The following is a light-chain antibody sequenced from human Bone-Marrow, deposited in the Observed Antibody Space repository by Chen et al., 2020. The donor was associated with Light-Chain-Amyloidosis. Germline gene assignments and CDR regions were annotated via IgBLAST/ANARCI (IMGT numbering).Light chain of an antibody. Sequence: QSVLTQPPSVSGAPGQRVTISCTGSRSNIGAGYDVHWYQQLPGTAPKRLIYGNINRPSGVPDRCSGSKSGTSAALAITGLQAEDEADYYCQSYDSSRSVWVFGGGTKLTVL. V-gene: IGLV1-40*01. CDR3: QSYDSSRSVWV. CDR2: GNI. CDR1: RSNIGAGYD. J-gene: IGLJ3*02.